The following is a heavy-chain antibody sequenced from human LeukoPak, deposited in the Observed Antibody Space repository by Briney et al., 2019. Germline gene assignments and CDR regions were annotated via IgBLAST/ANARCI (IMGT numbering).Heavy chain of an antibody. CDR2: IYSGGST. Sequence: GGSLRLSCAASGFTVSSNHMSWVRQAPGKGLEWVSVIYSGGSTYYADSVKGRFTISRDNSKNTLYLQMNSLRAEDTAVYYCARDRIAAATTYNWFDPWGQGTLVTVSS. CDR1: GFTVSSNH. J-gene: IGHJ5*02. CDR3: ARDRIAAATTYNWFDP. D-gene: IGHD6-13*01. V-gene: IGHV3-66*01.